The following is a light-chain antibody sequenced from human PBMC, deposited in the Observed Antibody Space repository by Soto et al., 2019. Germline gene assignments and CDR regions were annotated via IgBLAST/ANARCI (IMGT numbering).Light chain of an antibody. CDR2: DVR. V-gene: IGLV2-11*01. J-gene: IGLJ1*01. CDR1: SSDVGGYNY. CDR3: CSYVGSPYV. Sequence: QSVLTQPRSVSGSPGQSVTISCTGTSSDVGGYNYVSWYQQPPGTATKLMNYDVRRRPSGVPDRFSGSKFGNTASLTISGLQAEDEADYYCCSYVGSPYVFGTGTKLTVL.